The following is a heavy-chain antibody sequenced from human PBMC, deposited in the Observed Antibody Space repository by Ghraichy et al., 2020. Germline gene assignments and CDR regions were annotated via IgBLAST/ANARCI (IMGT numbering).Heavy chain of an antibody. J-gene: IGHJ6*03. Sequence: GSLRLSCAVYGGSFSGYYWSWIRQPPGKGLEWIGNINHSGSTNYNPSLMSRVTISVNTSTNKFSLQLSSVTAADTAVYYCARGRVAQLRFLVESYYSMDVWGKGTTVTVSS. V-gene: IGHV4-34*01. CDR2: INHSGST. D-gene: IGHD3-3*01. CDR1: GGSFSGYY. CDR3: ARGRVAQLRFLVESYYSMDV.